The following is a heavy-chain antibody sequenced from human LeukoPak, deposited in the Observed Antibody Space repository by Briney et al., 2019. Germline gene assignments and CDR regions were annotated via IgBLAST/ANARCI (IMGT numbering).Heavy chain of an antibody. CDR2: IWYDGNHK. V-gene: IGHV3-33*06. CDR3: AKAPKRYCTSASCQGYFDY. Sequence: GGSLRLSCAASGFTFSSYGMRWVRQAPGKGLEWVAIIWYDGNHKYYVDSVKGRFTISRDNSKNTLYLQMDSLRAEDTAVYYCAKAPKRYCTSASCQGYFDYWGQGTLVTVSS. CDR1: GFTFSSYG. J-gene: IGHJ4*02. D-gene: IGHD2-2*01.